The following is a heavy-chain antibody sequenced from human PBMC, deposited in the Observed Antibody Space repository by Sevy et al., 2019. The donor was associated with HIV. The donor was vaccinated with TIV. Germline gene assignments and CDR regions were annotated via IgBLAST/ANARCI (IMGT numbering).Heavy chain of an antibody. CDR1: GFTFSSYG. V-gene: IGHV3-30*18. J-gene: IGHJ6*02. CDR3: AKDISKPRPLTYYYGMDV. Sequence: GGSLRLSCAASGFTFSSYGMHWVRQAPGKGLEWVAVISYDGSKKYYADSVKGRFTISRDNSKNTLYLQMNSLRAEDTAVYYCAKDISKPRPLTYYYGMDVWGQGTTVTVSS. CDR2: ISYDGSKK.